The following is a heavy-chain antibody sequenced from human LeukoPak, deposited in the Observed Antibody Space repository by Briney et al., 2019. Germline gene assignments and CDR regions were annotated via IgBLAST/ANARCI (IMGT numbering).Heavy chain of an antibody. D-gene: IGHD5-12*01. Sequence: GGSLRLSCAASGFTFSSYAMSWVRQAPGKGLEWVSAISGSGGSTYYTDSVKGRFTISRDNSKNTLYLQMNSLGAEDTAVYYCARDGYPWYFDYWGQGTLVTVSS. CDR1: GFTFSSYA. CDR3: ARDGYPWYFDY. J-gene: IGHJ4*02. CDR2: ISGSGGST. V-gene: IGHV3-23*01.